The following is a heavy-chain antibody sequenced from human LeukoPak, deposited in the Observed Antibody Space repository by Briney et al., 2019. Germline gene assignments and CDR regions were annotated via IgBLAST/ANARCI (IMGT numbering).Heavy chain of an antibody. CDR3: ARPPDCRSSWSTFDY. CDR1: GFTFGGYA. D-gene: IGHD6-13*01. CDR2: ISAGSEDS. Sequence: GGSLRLSCVASGFTFGGYAMSWVRQAPGEGLEWVSSISAGSEDSYYADSVKGRFTISKDNSKNTLYLQMNSLRAEDTAVYYCARPPDCRSSWSTFDYWGQGTLVTVSS. V-gene: IGHV3-23*01. J-gene: IGHJ4*02.